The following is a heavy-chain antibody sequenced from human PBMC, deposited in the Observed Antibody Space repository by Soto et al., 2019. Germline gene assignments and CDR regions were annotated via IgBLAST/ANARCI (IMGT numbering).Heavy chain of an antibody. CDR3: ATPSGHNSYFDY. D-gene: IGHD1-1*01. Sequence: SXKVSCKASGGTXITYASRLVRQAPGQGLEWIGGIMPVFGTPKYAQKFQGRVTVTADESTGTAYMELSGLRPDDTAVYYCATPSGHNSYFDYWGQGTLVTVS. CDR1: GGTXITYA. CDR2: IMPVFGTP. V-gene: IGHV1-69*13. J-gene: IGHJ4*02.